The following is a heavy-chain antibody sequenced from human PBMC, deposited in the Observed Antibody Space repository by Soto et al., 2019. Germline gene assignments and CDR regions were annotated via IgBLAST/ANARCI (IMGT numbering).Heavy chain of an antibody. D-gene: IGHD6-13*01. CDR3: ARTAAAGKYYYGMDV. CDR2: IYPGDSDT. Sequence: GESLKISCKGSGYSFTSYWIGWVRQMPGKGLELMGIIYPGDSDTRYSPSFQGQVTISADKSISTAYLQWSSLKASDTAMYYCARTAAAGKYYYGMDVWGQWTTVTVSS. J-gene: IGHJ6*02. V-gene: IGHV5-51*01. CDR1: GYSFTSYW.